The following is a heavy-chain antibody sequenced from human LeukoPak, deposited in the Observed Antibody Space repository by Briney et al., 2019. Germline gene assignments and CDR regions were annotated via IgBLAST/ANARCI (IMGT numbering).Heavy chain of an antibody. CDR1: GFIFSNYW. J-gene: IGHJ4*02. Sequence: GGSLRLSCEASGFIFSNYWMSWVRQAPGKGLEWVSVISGSGGSTYYADSVKGRFTISRDNSKNTLYLQMNSLRAEDTAVYYCAKDVTQWLVVDGNCFDYWGQGTLVTVSS. CDR3: AKDVTQWLVVDGNCFDY. D-gene: IGHD6-19*01. CDR2: ISGSGGST. V-gene: IGHV3-23*01.